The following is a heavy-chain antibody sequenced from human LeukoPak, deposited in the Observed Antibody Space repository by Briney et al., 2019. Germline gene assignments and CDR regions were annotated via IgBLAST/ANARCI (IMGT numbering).Heavy chain of an antibody. D-gene: IGHD5-12*01. CDR3: ARGPYSGYTLRPLDY. CDR2: IYYSGSI. J-gene: IGHJ4*02. CDR1: GGSISSGDYY. V-gene: IGHV4-61*08. Sequence: PSETLSLTCTVSGGSISSGDYYWSWIRQPPGKGLEWIGYIYYSGSIKYNPSLKSRVTISLDTSKNQFSLKLTSVIAADTAVYYCARGPYSGYTLRPLDYWGQGTLVTVSS.